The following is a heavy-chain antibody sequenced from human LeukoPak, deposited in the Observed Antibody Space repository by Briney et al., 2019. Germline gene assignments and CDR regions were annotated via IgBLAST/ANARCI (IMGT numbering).Heavy chain of an antibody. Sequence: QAGGSLRLPCAASGFTFSSYAMSWVRQAPGKGLEWVSAISGSGGSTYYADSVKGRFTISRDNSKNTLYLQMNSLRAEDTAVYYCAKDSGSYPNGAFDIWGQGTMVTVSS. CDR1: GFTFSSYA. V-gene: IGHV3-23*01. D-gene: IGHD1-26*01. J-gene: IGHJ3*02. CDR3: AKDSGSYPNGAFDI. CDR2: ISGSGGST.